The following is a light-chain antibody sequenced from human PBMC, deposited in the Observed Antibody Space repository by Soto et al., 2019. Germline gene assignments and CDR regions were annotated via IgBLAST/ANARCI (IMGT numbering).Light chain of an antibody. Sequence: EIVLTQSPGTLSLSPGERATLSCRASQSVSSSYLAWYQQKPGQAPRLLIYGASRRATGIPDRFSGSGSGTDFTLTISRLEPEDFAVYYCQQYGSSPTITLGQGTRLE. V-gene: IGKV3-20*01. CDR3: QQYGSSPTIT. J-gene: IGKJ5*01. CDR2: GAS. CDR1: QSVSSSY.